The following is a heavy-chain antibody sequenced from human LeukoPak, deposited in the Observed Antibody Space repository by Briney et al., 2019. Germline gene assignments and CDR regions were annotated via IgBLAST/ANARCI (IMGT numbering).Heavy chain of an antibody. Sequence: SETLSLTCAVYGGSFSNYYWTWIRQPPGKGLEWIGEINHSGSTNYNSSLKIRVTISVDTSKNQFSLKLSSVTAADTAVYYCARGYYGSGSHCCHMDVWGKGTTITVS. CDR3: ARGYYGSGSHCCHMDV. D-gene: IGHD3-10*01. V-gene: IGHV4-34*01. J-gene: IGHJ6*03. CDR1: GGSFSNYY. CDR2: INHSGST.